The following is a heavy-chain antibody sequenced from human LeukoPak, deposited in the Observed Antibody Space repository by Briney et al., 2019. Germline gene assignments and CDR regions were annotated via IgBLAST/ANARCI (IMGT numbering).Heavy chain of an antibody. CDR3: ARGGGSTGFFDY. CDR2: IYYSGST. CDR1: GGSISSYY. J-gene: IGHJ4*02. D-gene: IGHD2-15*01. Sequence: SETLSLTCTVSGGSISSYYWSWIRQPPGKGLEWIGYIYYSGSTNYNPSLKSRVTISVDTSKNQFSLKLSSVTAADTAVYYCARGGGSTGFFDYWAREPWSPSPQ. V-gene: IGHV4-59*01.